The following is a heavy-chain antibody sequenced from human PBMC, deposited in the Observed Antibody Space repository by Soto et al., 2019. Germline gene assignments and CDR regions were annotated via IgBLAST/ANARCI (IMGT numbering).Heavy chain of an antibody. CDR1: GFTFSSYA. CDR3: AKEGGAITIFGVVTSFDY. Sequence: GGSLRLSCAASGFTFSSYAMSWVRQAPGKGLEWVSAISGSGGSTYYADSVKGRFTISRDNSKNTLYLQMNSLRAEDTAVYYCAKEGGAITIFGVVTSFDYWGQGTLVTVSS. V-gene: IGHV3-23*01. J-gene: IGHJ4*02. D-gene: IGHD3-3*01. CDR2: ISGSGGST.